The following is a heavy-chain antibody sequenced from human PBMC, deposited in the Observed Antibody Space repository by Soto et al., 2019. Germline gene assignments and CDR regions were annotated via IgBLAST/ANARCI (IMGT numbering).Heavy chain of an antibody. CDR1: GFTFSTYA. CDR3: SKSRLHSGRWHVGD. J-gene: IGHJ4*02. Sequence: EVQLLESGGGLVQPGGSLRLSCAASGFTFSTYAMTWVRQTPEKGLESVSAIGGRGDITNYADSVKGRFTISRDTSKNMVVLQMNSLRVEDAAVYYCSKSRLHSGRWHVGDWGRGTLVTVSS. V-gene: IGHV3-23*01. D-gene: IGHD1-26*01. CDR2: IGGRGDIT.